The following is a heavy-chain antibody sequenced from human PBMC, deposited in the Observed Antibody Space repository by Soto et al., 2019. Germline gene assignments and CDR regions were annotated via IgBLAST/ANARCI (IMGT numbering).Heavy chain of an antibody. CDR1: GASISSYY. CDR3: ARGGNRYSNVASGVGGFDF. CDR2: VYHTGAT. V-gene: IGHV4-59*01. Sequence: SETLSLTCTVSGASISSYYWSWIRQSPERGLEWIAYVYHTGATNYNPSLKSRVTISLDTSKGQFSLNLTSLTTADTAVYFCARGGNRYSNVASGVGGFDFWGQGSLVTVSS. J-gene: IGHJ4*02. D-gene: IGHD5-12*01.